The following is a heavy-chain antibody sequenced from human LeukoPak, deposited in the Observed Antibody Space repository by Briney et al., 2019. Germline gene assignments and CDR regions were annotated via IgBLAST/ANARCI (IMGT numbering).Heavy chain of an antibody. J-gene: IGHJ6*02. V-gene: IGHV3-11*01. CDR2: ISTSSSSI. CDR3: ARGHYGLDV. Sequence: PGGSLRLSCAASGFTFSDYYISWIRQAPGRGLEWVSYISTSSSSIYYADSVKGRFTIPRDNAKNSLYLQMNSLRAEDTAVYYCARGHYGLDVWGQGTTVTVSS. CDR1: GFTFSDYY.